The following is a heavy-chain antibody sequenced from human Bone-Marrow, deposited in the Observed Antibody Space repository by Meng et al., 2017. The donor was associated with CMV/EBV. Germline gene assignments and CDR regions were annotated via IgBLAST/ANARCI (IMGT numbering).Heavy chain of an antibody. J-gene: IGHJ3*02. CDR2: ISSSSSTI. V-gene: IGHV3-48*03. CDR3: ARGMDDFWSGYFAFDI. D-gene: IGHD3-3*01. Sequence: GESLKISCAASGFTFSSYEMNWVRQAPGKGLEWVSYISSSSSTIYYADSVKGRFTISRDNAKNSLYLQMNSLRAEDTAVYYCARGMDDFWSGYFAFDIWGQGTMVTVSS. CDR1: GFTFSSYE.